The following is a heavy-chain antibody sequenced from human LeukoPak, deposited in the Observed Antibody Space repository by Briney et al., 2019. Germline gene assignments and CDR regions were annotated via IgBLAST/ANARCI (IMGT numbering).Heavy chain of an antibody. Sequence: GGSLRLSCAASGFTFSSYWMSWVRQAPGKGLEWVSAISGSGGSTYYADSVKGRFTISRDNSKNTVSLQMSSLRAEDTAVYYCAKGPGISSTGYFDYWGQGTLVTVSS. V-gene: IGHV3-23*01. CDR1: GFTFSSYW. J-gene: IGHJ4*02. D-gene: IGHD6-13*01. CDR3: AKGPGISSTGYFDY. CDR2: ISGSGGST.